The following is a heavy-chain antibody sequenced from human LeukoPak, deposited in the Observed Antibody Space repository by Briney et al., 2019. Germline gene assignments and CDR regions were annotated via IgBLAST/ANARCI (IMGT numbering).Heavy chain of an antibody. CDR2: ISGGGGST. Sequence: GGSLRLSCAASGFTFSSYATSWVRQAPGKGLEWVSAISGGGGSTYYADSVKGRFTISRDNSKNTLYLQMNSLRAEDTAVYYCAKMGVVIHKALDYWGQGTLVTVAS. J-gene: IGHJ4*02. CDR3: AKMGVVIHKALDY. D-gene: IGHD3-22*01. V-gene: IGHV3-23*01. CDR1: GFTFSSYA.